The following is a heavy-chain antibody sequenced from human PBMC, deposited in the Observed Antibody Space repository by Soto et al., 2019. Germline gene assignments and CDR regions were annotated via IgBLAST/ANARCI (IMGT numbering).Heavy chain of an antibody. CDR1: GFTFSSYS. Sequence: EVQLVESGGGLVKPGGSLRLSCAASGFTFSSYSMNWVRQAPGKGLERVSSISSSSSYIYYAASVKGRFTISRDNAKNSLYLQLNSLGAEDTALYYCAESRYCSGGSCYFAYWGQGTLVTAAS. D-gene: IGHD2-15*01. CDR2: ISSSSSYI. CDR3: AESRYCSGGSCYFAY. V-gene: IGHV3-21*01. J-gene: IGHJ4*02.